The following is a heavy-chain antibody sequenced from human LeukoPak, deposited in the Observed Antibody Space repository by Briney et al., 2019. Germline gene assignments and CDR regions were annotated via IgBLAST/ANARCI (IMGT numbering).Heavy chain of an antibody. D-gene: IGHD2-15*01. J-gene: IGHJ5*02. Sequence: GASVKVSCKASGGTFSSYAISWVRQATGQGLEWMGWMNPNSGNTGYAQKFQGRVTMTRNTSISTAYMELSSLRSEDTAVYYCARGAVVVADWFDPWGQGTLVTVSS. V-gene: IGHV1-8*02. CDR1: GGTFSSYA. CDR2: MNPNSGNT. CDR3: ARGAVVVADWFDP.